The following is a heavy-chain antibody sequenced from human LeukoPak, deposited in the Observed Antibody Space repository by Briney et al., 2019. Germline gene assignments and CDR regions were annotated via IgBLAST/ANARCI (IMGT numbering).Heavy chain of an antibody. CDR3: ARGIAARPSYYYYYMDV. V-gene: IGHV4-4*07. D-gene: IGHD6-6*01. Sequence: SETLSLTCNVSGRSIRSNYWSWIRQPAGKGLEWIGRISPSGSTNYNPSLKSRVTMSVDTSENQFSLKLSSLTAADTAMYYCARGIAARPSYYYYYMDVWGEGTTVTVSS. CDR1: GRSIRSNY. J-gene: IGHJ6*03. CDR2: ISPSGST.